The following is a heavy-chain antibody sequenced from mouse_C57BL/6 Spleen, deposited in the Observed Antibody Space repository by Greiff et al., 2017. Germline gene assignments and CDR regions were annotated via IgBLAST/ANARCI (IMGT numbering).Heavy chain of an antibody. CDR2: INPYNGGT. V-gene: IGHV1-19*01. Sequence: EVQLQQSGPVLVKPGASVKMSCKASGYTFTDYYMNWVKQSHGKSLEWIGVINPYNGGTSYNQKFKGKATLTVDKSSSTAYMERNSLKSADSAVYYCAREGTCDYWGQGTTLTVSS. D-gene: IGHD3-3*01. CDR1: GYTFTDYY. J-gene: IGHJ2*01. CDR3: AREGTCDY.